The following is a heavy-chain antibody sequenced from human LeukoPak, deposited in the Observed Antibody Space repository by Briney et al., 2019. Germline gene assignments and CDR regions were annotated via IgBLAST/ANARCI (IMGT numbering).Heavy chain of an antibody. J-gene: IGHJ4*02. V-gene: IGHV3-21*06. CDR2: ISSSSSSI. CDR3: ARDPLEAPSFLEWLPQYYFDY. D-gene: IGHD3-3*01. CDR1: GFTFSSYS. Sequence: PGGSLRLSCAVSGFTFSSYSMNWVRQAPGKGLEWVSSISSSSSSIYYADSVKGRFSISRDNAKNSLYLQMNSLRAEDTAVYYCARDPLEAPSFLEWLPQYYFDYWGQGTLVTVSS.